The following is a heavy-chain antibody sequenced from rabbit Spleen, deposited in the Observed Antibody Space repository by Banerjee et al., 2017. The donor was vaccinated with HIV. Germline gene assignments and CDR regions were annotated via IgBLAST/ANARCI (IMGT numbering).Heavy chain of an antibody. Sequence: QKQLVESGGDLLQPEGSLTLTCKASGFSFSDRDVICWVRQAPGKGLEWIACINASTGKPVYATWASGRFTISRTSSTTVTLRMTSLTAADRATYFCARDLVGVIGWNFSLWGPGTLVTVS. CDR1: GFSFSDRDV. D-gene: IGHD1-1*01. CDR3: ARDLVGVIGWNFSL. V-gene: IGHV1S45*01. J-gene: IGHJ6*01. CDR2: INASTGKP.